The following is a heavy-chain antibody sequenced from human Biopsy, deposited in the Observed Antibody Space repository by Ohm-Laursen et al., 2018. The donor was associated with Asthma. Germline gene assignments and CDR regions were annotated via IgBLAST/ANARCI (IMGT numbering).Heavy chain of an antibody. CDR3: ARTYYDFLTGQVKDVFGV. V-gene: IGHV1-3*04. Sequence: GASVKVSCKASGYNFISFAIHWVRQAPGQRLEWMGWVNTGNGDTKYSQKFQGRVTITRDTSASTAYMELRSPRSEDTATYYCARTYYDFLTGQVKDVFGVWGQGTMVTVSS. CDR1: GYNFISFA. D-gene: IGHD3-9*01. J-gene: IGHJ3*01. CDR2: VNTGNGDT.